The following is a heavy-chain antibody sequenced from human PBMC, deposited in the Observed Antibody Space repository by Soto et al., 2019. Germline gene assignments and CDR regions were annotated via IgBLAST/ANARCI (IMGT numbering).Heavy chain of an antibody. V-gene: IGHV3-66*01. CDR2: IYSGGST. Sequence: EVQLVESGGGLVQPGGSLRLSCAASGFTVSSKSMSWVRQAPGKGLEWVSLIYSGGSTYYTDSVKGRFTISRDNSKNTLYLQMNSLRAEDTAVYFCARGLKYYYGSGSPSWGQGTLVTVSS. J-gene: IGHJ4*02. D-gene: IGHD3-10*01. CDR3: ARGLKYYYGSGSPS. CDR1: GFTVSSKS.